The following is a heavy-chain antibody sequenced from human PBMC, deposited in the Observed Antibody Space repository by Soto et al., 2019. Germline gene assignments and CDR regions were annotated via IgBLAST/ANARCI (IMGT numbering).Heavy chain of an antibody. CDR3: ARDGVDCSSTSCVEDYYYYMDV. CDR2: IYYSGST. J-gene: IGHJ6*03. D-gene: IGHD2-2*01. Sequence: SEILSLTCTVSGGSISSGVYYWSWIRQHPGKGLEWIGYIYYSGSTYYNPSLKSRVTISVDTSKNQFSLKLSSVTAADTAVYYCARDGVDCSSTSCVEDYYYYMDVWGKGTTVTVSS. CDR1: GGSISSGVYY. V-gene: IGHV4-31*03.